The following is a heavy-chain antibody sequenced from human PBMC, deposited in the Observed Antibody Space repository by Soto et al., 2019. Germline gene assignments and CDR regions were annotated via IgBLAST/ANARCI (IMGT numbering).Heavy chain of an antibody. Sequence: SPTLSLTCAISGDSVSSNSAAWNWIRQSPSRGLEWLGRTYYRSKWYNDYAVSVKSRITINPDTSKNQFSLQLNSVTPEDTAVYYCARDSHGIAAAGTPRRAPSYYYYGINVWHQGTTVTASS. J-gene: IGHJ6*02. CDR3: ARDSHGIAAAGTPRRAPSYYYYGINV. CDR1: GDSVSSNSAA. V-gene: IGHV6-1*01. D-gene: IGHD6-13*01. CDR2: TYYRSKWYN.